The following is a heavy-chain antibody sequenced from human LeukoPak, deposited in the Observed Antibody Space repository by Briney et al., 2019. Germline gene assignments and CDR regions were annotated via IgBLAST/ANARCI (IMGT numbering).Heavy chain of an antibody. Sequence: GGSLRLSCASSGFTFSSYGMHWVRQAPGKGLEWVAFIWYDGSNKYYADSVKGRFTISRDNSKNTLYLQMNSLRAEDTAVYYCVRAFIAPDSLLSYFFDYWGQGTLVTVSS. V-gene: IGHV3-33*01. CDR1: GFTFSSYG. J-gene: IGHJ4*02. CDR2: IWYDGSNK. D-gene: IGHD6-13*01. CDR3: VRAFIAPDSLLSYFFDY.